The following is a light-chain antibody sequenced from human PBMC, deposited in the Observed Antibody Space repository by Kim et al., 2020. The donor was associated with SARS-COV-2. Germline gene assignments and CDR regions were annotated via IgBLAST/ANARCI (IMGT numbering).Light chain of an antibody. V-gene: IGKV1-39*01. Sequence: SASVGERITITCRTSQSINNYLNWYQQRPGKAPTLLVYGASSLQSGVPSRFSGSGSGTEFTLTISSLQLEDFATYYCQQSYRSLQAFGQGTKLEI. CDR1: QSINNY. CDR2: GAS. J-gene: IGKJ2*01. CDR3: QQSYRSLQA.